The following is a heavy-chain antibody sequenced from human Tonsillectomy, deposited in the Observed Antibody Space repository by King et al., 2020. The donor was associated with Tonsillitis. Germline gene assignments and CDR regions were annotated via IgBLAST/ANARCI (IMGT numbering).Heavy chain of an antibody. Sequence: VQLQQWGAGLLKPSETLSLTCAVYGGSFSGYYWSWIRQPPGKGLEWIGEINHSGSTNYNPSLKSRVTISVDTSKNQFSLKLSSVTAADTAVYYCATYYYDSSGYGQHAFDIWGQGTMVTVSS. J-gene: IGHJ3*02. CDR2: INHSGST. D-gene: IGHD3-22*01. CDR1: GGSFSGYY. CDR3: ATYYYDSSGYGQHAFDI. V-gene: IGHV4-34*01.